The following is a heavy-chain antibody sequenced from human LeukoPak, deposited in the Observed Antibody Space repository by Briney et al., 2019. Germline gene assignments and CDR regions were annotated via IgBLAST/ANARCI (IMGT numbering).Heavy chain of an antibody. CDR3: ARDRGAVTDVFDY. J-gene: IGHJ4*02. CDR1: GFTFSDYY. Sequence: PGGSLRLSCVASGFTFSDYYMSWIRQAPGKGLEWVSYIRSSGTTIHYADSVKGRFTISRDNAKHSLYLQMNSRRAEDTAVYYCARDRGAVTDVFDYWGQGTLVTVSS. D-gene: IGHD6-19*01. CDR2: IRSSGTTI. V-gene: IGHV3-11*04.